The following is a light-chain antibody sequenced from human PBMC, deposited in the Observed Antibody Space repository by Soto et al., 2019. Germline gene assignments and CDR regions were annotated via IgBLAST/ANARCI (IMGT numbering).Light chain of an antibody. J-gene: IGKJ1*01. CDR1: QGIGVR. Sequence: IQMTQSPSSLSASIGDRVTITCRASQGIGVRLAWFQQKPGKAPQYLIQSASTLQSGVPPRFSGSGSGTEFTLTVTSLQPEDFATYFCQQYDKYSTFGHGTKVDIK. CDR2: SAS. CDR3: QQYDKYST. V-gene: IGKV1D-16*01.